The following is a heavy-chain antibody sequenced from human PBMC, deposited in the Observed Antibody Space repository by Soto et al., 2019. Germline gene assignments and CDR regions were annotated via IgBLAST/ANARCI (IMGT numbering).Heavy chain of an antibody. V-gene: IGHV3-20*04. Sequence: PGGSLRLSCAASGFTFDDYGMSWVRQPPGKGLECVSGISWNGGSTGYADSVKGRFTISRDNAKNSLYLQMNSLRAEDTALYYCARAGSYDDSSGYLAPLDYWGQGTLVTVSS. J-gene: IGHJ4*02. CDR1: GFTFDDYG. CDR2: ISWNGGST. D-gene: IGHD3-22*01. CDR3: ARAGSYDDSSGYLAPLDY.